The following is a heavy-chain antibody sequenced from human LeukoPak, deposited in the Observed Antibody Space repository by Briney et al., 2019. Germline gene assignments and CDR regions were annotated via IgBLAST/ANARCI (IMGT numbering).Heavy chain of an antibody. CDR1: GFTFSSYS. CDR2: ISSSSTI. V-gene: IGHV3-48*01. J-gene: IGHJ6*02. Sequence: GGSLRLSCAASGFTFSSYSMIWVRQAPGKGLEWVSYISSSSTIYYADSVKGRFTISRDNAKNSLYLQMNSLRAEDTAVYYCARRPHPYCSSASCYYYYGMDVWGRGTTVTVSS. CDR3: ARRPHPYCSSASCYYYYGMDV. D-gene: IGHD2-2*01.